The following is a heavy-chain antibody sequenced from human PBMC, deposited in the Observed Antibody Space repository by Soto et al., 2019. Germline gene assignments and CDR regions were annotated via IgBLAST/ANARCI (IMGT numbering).Heavy chain of an antibody. Sequence: PGGSLRLSCAASGFTFSTSAMSWVRQAPGKGLQWVSVVTVDGGGAYYEESVRGRFTISRDNSKNALYLQMNSLRAEDTAIYYCAKDPPQTGTTFDYWGQGTLVTVSS. CDR2: VTVDGGGA. CDR1: GFTFSTSA. J-gene: IGHJ4*02. V-gene: IGHV3-23*01. CDR3: AKDPPQTGTTFDY. D-gene: IGHD1-1*01.